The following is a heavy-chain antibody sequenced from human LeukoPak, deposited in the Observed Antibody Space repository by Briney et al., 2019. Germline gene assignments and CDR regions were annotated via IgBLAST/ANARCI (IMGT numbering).Heavy chain of an antibody. CDR1: GGSLSSGSYY. CDR3: ARIVVGATMDN. V-gene: IGHV4-61*01. Sequence: SETLSLTCTVSGGSLSSGSYYWSWIRQPPGKGLEWIGFISYTGGTNYNSSLKSRATISVDTSKNGFSLNLGSVTAADTAVYYCARIVVGATMDNWGQGTLVTVSS. CDR2: ISYTGGT. D-gene: IGHD1-26*01. J-gene: IGHJ4*02.